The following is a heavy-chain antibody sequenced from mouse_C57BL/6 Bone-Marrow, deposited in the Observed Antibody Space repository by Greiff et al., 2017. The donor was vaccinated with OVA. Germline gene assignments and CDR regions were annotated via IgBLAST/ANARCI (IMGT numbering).Heavy chain of an antibody. CDR3: AREGLPFDV. V-gene: IGHV1-26*01. Sequence: EVQLQQSGPELVKPGASVKISCKASGYTFTDYYMNWVKQSHGKSLEWIGDINPNNGGTSYNQKFKGKATLTVDKSSSTAYMELRSLTSEDSAVYYCAREGLPFDVWGTGTTVTVSS. D-gene: IGHD2-2*01. J-gene: IGHJ1*03. CDR2: INPNNGGT. CDR1: GYTFTDYY.